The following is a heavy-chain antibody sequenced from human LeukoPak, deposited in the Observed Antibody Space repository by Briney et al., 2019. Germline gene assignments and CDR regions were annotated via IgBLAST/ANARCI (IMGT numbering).Heavy chain of an antibody. D-gene: IGHD3-10*01. CDR2: VYHSGDT. J-gene: IGHJ4*02. V-gene: IGHV4-38-2*02. CDR1: AFSVTSSYY. Sequence: KPSETLSLTCVVSAFSVTSSYYWGWIRQSPGKGLEWIGSVYHSGDTYYNPSLEGRVAMSVDTSKNQLSLKLSSVIAADTAVYYCARERPSIVRGVQTPFDYWGQGTLVTVSS. CDR3: ARERPSIVRGVQTPFDY.